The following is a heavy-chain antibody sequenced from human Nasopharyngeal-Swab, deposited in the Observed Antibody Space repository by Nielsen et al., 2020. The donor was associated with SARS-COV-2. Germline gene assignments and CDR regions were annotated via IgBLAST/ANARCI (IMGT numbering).Heavy chain of an antibody. CDR2: ISYDGSSN. J-gene: IGHJ5*02. V-gene: IGHV3-30-3*01. D-gene: IGHD3-22*01. CDR3: ARPARRGLNWFDP. Sequence: GGSLRLSCAASGFIFSTYAMHRVRQAPGKGLEWVALISYDGSSNYYAHSVKGRFTISRDNSKNTLYLQMNSLRGEDTAVYYCARPARRGLNWFDPWGQGTLVTVSS. CDR1: GFIFSTYA.